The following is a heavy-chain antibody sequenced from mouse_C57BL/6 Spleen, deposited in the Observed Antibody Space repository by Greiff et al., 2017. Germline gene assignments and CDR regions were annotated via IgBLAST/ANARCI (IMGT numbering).Heavy chain of an antibody. CDR3: ASDAPLLRSSGWCFGV. V-gene: IGHV7-1*01. D-gene: IGHD1-1*01. Sequence: EVKLVESGGGLVQSGRSLRLSCATSGFTFSDFYMEWVRQAPGKGLEWIAASRNNANDYTTEYSASVKGRFIVSRDTSQCILYHQMHALRAEDTAIYYCASDAPLLRSSGWCFGVWGTGTTVTVAS. CDR2: SRNNANDYTT. J-gene: IGHJ1*03. CDR1: GFTFSDFY.